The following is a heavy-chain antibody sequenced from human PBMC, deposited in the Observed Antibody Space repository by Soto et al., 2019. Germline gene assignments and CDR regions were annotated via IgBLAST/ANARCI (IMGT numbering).Heavy chain of an antibody. CDR1: GYSFTSYW. CDR3: ASAGVVVAATLGLFAF. Sequence: PGESLKISCKGSGYSFTSYWISWVRQMPWKGLEWMGRIDPSDSYTNYSPSFQGHVTISADKSISTAYLQWSSLKASDTAMYYCASAGVVVAATLGLFAFWGQGPLVPVPS. V-gene: IGHV5-10-1*01. CDR2: IDPSDSYT. J-gene: IGHJ4*02. D-gene: IGHD2-15*01.